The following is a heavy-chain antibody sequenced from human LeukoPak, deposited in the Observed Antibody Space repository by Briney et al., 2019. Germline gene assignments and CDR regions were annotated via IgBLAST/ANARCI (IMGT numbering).Heavy chain of an antibody. CDR1: GFTFDDYA. J-gene: IGHJ3*02. D-gene: IGHD2-15*01. CDR2: ISWNSGSI. V-gene: IGHV3-9*01. Sequence: SLRLSCAASGFTFDDYAMHWVRQAPGKGLEWVSGISWNSGSIGYADSVKGRFTISRDNAKNSLYLQMNSLRAEDTALYYCAKDILRDVPLGAFDIWGQGTMVTVSS. CDR3: AKDILRDVPLGAFDI.